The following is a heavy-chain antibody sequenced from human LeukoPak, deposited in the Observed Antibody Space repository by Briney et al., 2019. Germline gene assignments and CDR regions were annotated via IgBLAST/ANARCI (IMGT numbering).Heavy chain of an antibody. CDR2: IKSKPEGGAT. CDR1: GFTFFYAW. D-gene: IGHD4-17*01. Sequence: GGSLRLSCAASGFTFFYAWMTWGRQAPGKGLEWVGRIKSKPEGGATDYAAPVKGRFTISRDDSESTLYLQMNSLKTEDTAAYHCSTDPPLCRDYVGLDYWGLGTLVTVSS. J-gene: IGHJ4*02. V-gene: IGHV3-15*01. CDR3: STDPPLCRDYVGLDY.